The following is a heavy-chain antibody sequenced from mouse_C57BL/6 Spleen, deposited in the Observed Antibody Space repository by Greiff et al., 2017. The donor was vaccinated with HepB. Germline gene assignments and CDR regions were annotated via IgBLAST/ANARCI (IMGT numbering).Heavy chain of an antibody. D-gene: IGHD2-4*01. J-gene: IGHJ3*01. CDR2: INPSNGGT. CDR3: ARGGVYYDYSLFAY. Sequence: QVQLQQPGTELVKPGASVKLSCKASGYTFTSYWMHWVKQRPGQGLEWIGNINPSNGGTNYNEKFKSKATLTVDKSSSTAYMQLSSLTSEDSAVYCCARGGVYYDYSLFAYWGQGTLVTVSA. V-gene: IGHV1-53*01. CDR1: GYTFTSYW.